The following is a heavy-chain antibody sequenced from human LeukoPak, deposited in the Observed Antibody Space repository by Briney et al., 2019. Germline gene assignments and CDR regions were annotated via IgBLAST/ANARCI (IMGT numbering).Heavy chain of an antibody. Sequence: SVKVSCKASGGTFSSYAISWVRQAPGQGLEWMGRIIPIFGIANYAQKFQGRVTITADKSTSTAYMELSSLRSEDTAVYYCARGWKDDSSGYYDYWGQGTLVTVSS. CDR2: IIPIFGIA. CDR1: GGTFSSYA. CDR3: ARGWKDDSSGYYDY. J-gene: IGHJ4*02. V-gene: IGHV1-69*04. D-gene: IGHD3-22*01.